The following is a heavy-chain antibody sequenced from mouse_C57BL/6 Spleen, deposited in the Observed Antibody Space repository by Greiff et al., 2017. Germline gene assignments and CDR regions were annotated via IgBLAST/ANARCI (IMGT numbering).Heavy chain of an antibody. CDR1: GFSLTSYG. CDR2: IWSGGST. D-gene: IGHD4-1*01. CDR3: AREADWEDFAY. V-gene: IGHV2-2*01. Sequence: VHLVESGPGLVQPSQSLSITCTVSGFSLTSYGVHWVRQSPGQGLEWLGVIWSGGSTDYYAAFISRLSISKDNSKSQVFFRMNSLQADDTAICYCAREADWEDFAYWGKGTLVTVSA. J-gene: IGHJ3*01.